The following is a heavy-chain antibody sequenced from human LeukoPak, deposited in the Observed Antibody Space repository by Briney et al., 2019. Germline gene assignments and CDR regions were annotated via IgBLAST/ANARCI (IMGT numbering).Heavy chain of an antibody. CDR1: GFTFSDYY. D-gene: IGHD4-17*01. CDR2: ISSSSSYT. V-gene: IGHV3-11*06. Sequence: GGSLRLSCAASGFTFSDYYMSWLRQARGKGVEWVSYISSSSSYTNYADSVKGRFTISRDNAKNSLYLQMNSLRAEDTALYYCARADYGDYAGYFDLWGRGTLVTVSS. J-gene: IGHJ2*01. CDR3: ARADYGDYAGYFDL.